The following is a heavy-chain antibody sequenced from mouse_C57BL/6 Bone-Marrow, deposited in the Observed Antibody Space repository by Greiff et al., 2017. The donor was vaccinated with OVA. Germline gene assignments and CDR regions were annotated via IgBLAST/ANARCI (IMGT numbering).Heavy chain of an antibody. CDR1: GYTFTSYW. V-gene: IGHV1-61*01. J-gene: IGHJ2*01. D-gene: IGHD2-12*01. Sequence: QVQLQQPGAELVRPGSSVKLSCKASGYTFTSYWMDWVKQRPGQGLEWIGNIYPSDSETHYNQKFKDKATLTVDKSSSTAYMQLSSLTSEDSAVYYGAFFTPYFDYWGQGTTLTVSS. CDR3: AFFTPYFDY. CDR2: IYPSDSET.